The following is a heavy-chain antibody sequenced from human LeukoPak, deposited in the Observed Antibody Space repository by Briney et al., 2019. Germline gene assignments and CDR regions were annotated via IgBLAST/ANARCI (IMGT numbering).Heavy chain of an antibody. D-gene: IGHD3-3*01. Sequence: PGGSLRLSCAASGLDVSNNYMSWVRQAPGKGLEWVSAISGSGGSTYYADSVKGRFTISRDNSKNTLYLQMNSLRAEDTAVYYCAKAPLPYEVWGQGTLVTVSS. CDR1: GLDVSNNY. J-gene: IGHJ4*02. V-gene: IGHV3-23*01. CDR2: ISGSGGST. CDR3: AKAPLPYEV.